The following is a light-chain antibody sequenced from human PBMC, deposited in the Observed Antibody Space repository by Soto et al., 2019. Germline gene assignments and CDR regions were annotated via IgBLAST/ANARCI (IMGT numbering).Light chain of an antibody. V-gene: IGKV1-5*03. J-gene: IGKJ2*01. CDR1: QSVSVW. CDR3: QQYNSNPVP. Sequence: DIQMTQSPSTLSASVGDRVTITCRASQSVSVWLAWYQQKPGKAPKLLIYKASSLESGVPSRFSGSGSGTEFTLTISSLQPDDFATYYCQQYNSNPVPFGQGTKLEIK. CDR2: KAS.